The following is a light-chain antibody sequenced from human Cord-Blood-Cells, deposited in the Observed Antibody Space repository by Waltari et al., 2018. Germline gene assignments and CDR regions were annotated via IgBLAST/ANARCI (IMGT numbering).Light chain of an antibody. J-gene: IGKJ2*01. V-gene: IGKV1-39*01. CDR3: QQSYSTPYT. Sequence: DLQMTQSPSSLSASVGDRVTTTCRASQSISSYLNWYQQKPGNAPKLLIYVASSLQSGVPSRFSGSGSGTDFTLTISSLQPEDFATYYCQQSYSTPYTFGQGTKLEIK. CDR2: VAS. CDR1: QSISSY.